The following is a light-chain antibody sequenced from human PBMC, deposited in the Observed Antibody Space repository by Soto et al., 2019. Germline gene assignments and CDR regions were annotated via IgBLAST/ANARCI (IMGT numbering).Light chain of an antibody. CDR2: SNN. V-gene: IGLV1-44*01. CDR1: SSNIGSNT. Sequence: QLVLTQPPSASGTPGQRVTISCSGSSSNIGSNTVNWYQQLPGTAPKLLIYSNNQRPSGVPDQFSGSKSGTSASLAISGLQSEDEADYYCAAWDDSLNGPVFGGGTQLTVL. CDR3: AAWDDSLNGPV. J-gene: IGLJ7*01.